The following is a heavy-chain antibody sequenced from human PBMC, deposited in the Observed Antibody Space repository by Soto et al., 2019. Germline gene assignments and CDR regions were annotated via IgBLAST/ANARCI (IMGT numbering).Heavy chain of an antibody. V-gene: IGHV4-39*01. J-gene: IGHJ3*02. CDR3: ARHPYDSSSYLKSDAFDI. Sequence: PSETLSLTCTVSGGSITDKSSYWGWIRQTRGKGLEWIATISHSGSTYYNPSLQSRVTVSVDTSKSQFSLRLRSVAAAETAVYYCARHPYDSSSYLKSDAFDIWGQGTTVTVSS. CDR2: ISHSGST. CDR1: GGSITDKSSY. D-gene: IGHD3-22*01.